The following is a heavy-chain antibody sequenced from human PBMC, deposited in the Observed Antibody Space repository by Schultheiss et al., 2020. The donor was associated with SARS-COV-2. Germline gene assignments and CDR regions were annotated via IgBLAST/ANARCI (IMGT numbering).Heavy chain of an antibody. Sequence: ETLSLTCTVSGGSISSYYWSWIRQPPGKALEWLAHIFSNDEKSYSTSLKSRLTITKDTSKNQVVLTMTNMDPVDTATYYCAHFSSSSAFDYWGQGTLVTVSS. CDR1: GGSISSYYW. CDR2: IFSNDEK. J-gene: IGHJ4*02. D-gene: IGHD6-6*01. V-gene: IGHV2-26*01. CDR3: AHFSSSSAFDY.